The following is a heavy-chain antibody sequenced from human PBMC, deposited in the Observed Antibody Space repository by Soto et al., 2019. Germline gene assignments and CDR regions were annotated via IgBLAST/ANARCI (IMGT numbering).Heavy chain of an antibody. Sequence: ASVKVSCKTSGYPFTHYGITWVRQAPGQGLEWMGWISPYNGNTYYAQRYQGRVTLTTDTTTSTVFMELRSLTSDDTAVYYCARDQSFDRSYYYALDVWGQGTAVTVSS. V-gene: IGHV1-18*01. CDR1: GYPFTHYG. CDR3: ARDQSFDRSYYYALDV. J-gene: IGHJ6*02. CDR2: ISPYNGNT. D-gene: IGHD3-10*01.